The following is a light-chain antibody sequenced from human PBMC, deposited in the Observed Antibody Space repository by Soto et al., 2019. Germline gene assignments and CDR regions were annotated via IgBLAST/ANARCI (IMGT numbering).Light chain of an antibody. Sequence: QSALTQPTSVSGSRGQSITISCTGTNSDVGNYKYVSWYQQHPGKAPKLMIYEVSNRPSGVSNRVSGSKSGNTASLTISGLQAEDETDYYCFSYASSGTYVFGNGTMVTVL. V-gene: IGLV2-14*01. CDR1: NSDVGNYKY. CDR3: FSYASSGTYV. CDR2: EVS. J-gene: IGLJ1*01.